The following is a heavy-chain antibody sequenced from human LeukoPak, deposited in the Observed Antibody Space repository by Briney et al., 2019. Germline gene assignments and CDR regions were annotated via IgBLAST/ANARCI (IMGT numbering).Heavy chain of an antibody. CDR3: ARVAAGLKYGADY. Sequence: SETLSLTCTVSGASISSTGPYWAWIRQPPGKGLDWIGTISYAGSTNYNPSLNTRVTISTDTSNNQFSLRLSSVTDADTAVYYCARVAAGLKYGADYWGQGTLGTVSS. CDR2: ISYAGST. V-gene: IGHV4-39*07. J-gene: IGHJ4*02. D-gene: IGHD1-14*01. CDR1: GASISSTGPY.